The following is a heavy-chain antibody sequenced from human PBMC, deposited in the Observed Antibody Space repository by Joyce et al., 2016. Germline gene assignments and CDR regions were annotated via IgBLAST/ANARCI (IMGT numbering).Heavy chain of an antibody. CDR3: ARANRYGGDGSCFRPLDY. Sequence: QVQLQESGPGLVKPSQTLSLTCTVSGGSITNVDFYWSWIRQPPGKGLEWIGYNNHRVATYYNPSLKSRFITAADTPKNQISLRLSSVTAADTAVYYCARANRYGGDGSCFRPLDYWGQGTLVTVSS. CDR2: NNHRVAT. CDR1: GGSITNVDFY. V-gene: IGHV4-30-4*01. D-gene: IGHD2-15*01. J-gene: IGHJ4*02.